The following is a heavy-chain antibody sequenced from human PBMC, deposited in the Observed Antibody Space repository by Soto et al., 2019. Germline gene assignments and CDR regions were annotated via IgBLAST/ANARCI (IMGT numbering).Heavy chain of an antibody. J-gene: IGHJ6*03. D-gene: IGHD4-4*01. CDR3: AKDLQTHYCYLDV. V-gene: IGHV3-9*01. CDR2: VSSTSGTM. CDR1: GFTFDDYA. Sequence: EVQLVESGGGLVQPGRSLRLSCAASGFTFDDYAMHWVRQAPGKGLEWVSGVSSTSGTMGYAYSVRGRFTISRDNAKNSLYLQMNSLRAEDTALYYCAKDLQTHYCYLDVWGKGTTVTVSS.